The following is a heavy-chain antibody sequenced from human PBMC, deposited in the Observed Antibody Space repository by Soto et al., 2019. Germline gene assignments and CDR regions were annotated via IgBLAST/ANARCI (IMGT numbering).Heavy chain of an antibody. J-gene: IGHJ4*02. CDR2: INAANGHT. CDR1: GYSFPTHT. V-gene: IGHV1-3*01. CDR3: ARANGNYAWGPNDY. D-gene: IGHD1-7*01. Sequence: QVLLVQSGAEVKKPGASVRISCKASGYSFPTHTIHWVRQAPGQRLEWMGWINAANGHTKYSQNFHGRVTISRDTSASTVYMKLTGLTSDDTAIYYCARANGNYAWGPNDYWGQGTLVTVSS.